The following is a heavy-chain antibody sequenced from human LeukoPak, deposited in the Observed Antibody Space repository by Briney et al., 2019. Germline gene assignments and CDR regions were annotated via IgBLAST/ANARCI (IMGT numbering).Heavy chain of an antibody. V-gene: IGHV3-66*02. CDR2: IYSGGST. Sequence: GGSLRLSCAASGFTLSSNYMSWVRQAPGKGLEGVSVIYSGGSTYYADSVTGRFTISRDNSKNTLYLQMNSLRAEDTAVYYCARDTRDVGYGMDVWGQGTTVTVSS. CDR3: ARDTRDVGYGMDV. CDR1: GFTLSSNY. D-gene: IGHD5-24*01. J-gene: IGHJ6*02.